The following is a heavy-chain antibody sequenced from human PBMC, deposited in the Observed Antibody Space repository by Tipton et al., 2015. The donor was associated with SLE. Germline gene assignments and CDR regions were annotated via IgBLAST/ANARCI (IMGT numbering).Heavy chain of an antibody. CDR1: GGSFSGYY. CDR2: INHSGST. V-gene: IGHV4-34*01. CDR3: ARSRIYDGSVDYYGFFDY. D-gene: IGHD3-22*01. J-gene: IGHJ4*02. Sequence: TLSLTCAVYGGSFSGYYWSWIRQSPGKGLEWIGDINHSGSTNYNPSLKSRVTISVDTSKNQFSLNLSPVTAADTAVYYCARSRIYDGSVDYYGFFDYWGQGSLVTVSS.